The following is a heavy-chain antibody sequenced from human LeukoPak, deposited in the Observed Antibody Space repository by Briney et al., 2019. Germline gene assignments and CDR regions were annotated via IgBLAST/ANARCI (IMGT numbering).Heavy chain of an antibody. CDR3: AADRLLGPARVPFDP. Sequence: ASVKVSCKASGFTFTSSAMQWVRQARGQRLEWIGWIVVGSGNTNYAQKFQERVTITRDMSTSTAYMELSSLRSEDTAVYYCAADRLLGPARVPFDPWGQGTLVTVSS. CDR1: GFTFTSSA. V-gene: IGHV1-58*02. CDR2: IVVGSGNT. J-gene: IGHJ5*02. D-gene: IGHD6-6*01.